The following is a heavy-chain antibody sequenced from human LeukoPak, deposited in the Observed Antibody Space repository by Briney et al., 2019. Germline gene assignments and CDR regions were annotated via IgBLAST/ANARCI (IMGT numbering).Heavy chain of an antibody. CDR3: ARAYFSSSSCYFDY. CDR1: GGSISSSGFY. Sequence: SETLSLTCTVSGGSISSSGFYWGWIRQPPGKGLEWIGPIYYSGGTYYNPSLKSRVTISVDTSKNQFSLKLSSVTAADTAVYFCARAYFSSSSCYFDYWGQGTLVTVSS. D-gene: IGHD2-15*01. J-gene: IGHJ4*02. V-gene: IGHV4-39*01. CDR2: IYYSGGT.